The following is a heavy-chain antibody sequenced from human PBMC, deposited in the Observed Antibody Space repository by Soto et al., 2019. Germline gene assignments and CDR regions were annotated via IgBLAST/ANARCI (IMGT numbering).Heavy chain of an antibody. D-gene: IGHD4-17*01. J-gene: IGHJ6*03. V-gene: IGHV4-39*01. CDR2: IDYRGRT. Sequence: PSETLSLTCTVSGGSFSSSSYLWGWIRQPPGKGLEWIGSIDYRGRTNYNPSLKSRISISVDTSKNQFSLDLTSVTAADTAVYYCARLKRGDDDFDLVYYYYMDVWGNGTTVTVSS. CDR1: GGSFSSSSYL. CDR3: ARLKRGDDDFDLVYYYYMDV.